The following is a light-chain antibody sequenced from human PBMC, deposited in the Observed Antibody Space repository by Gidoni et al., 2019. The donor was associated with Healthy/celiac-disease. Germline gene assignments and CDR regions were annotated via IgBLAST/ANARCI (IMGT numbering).Light chain of an antibody. V-gene: IGKV4-1*01. CDR3: QQYYSTPLT. CDR1: QSVLFSSNNKNY. CDR2: WAS. J-gene: IGKJ4*01. Sequence: DIVVTTSPDSLAVALGARATVNCKSSQSVLFSSNNKNYLAWYQQKPGQPPKLLIYWASTRESGVPDRFSGSGSGTDFTLTISSLQAEDVAVYYCQQYYSTPLTFGGGTKVEIK.